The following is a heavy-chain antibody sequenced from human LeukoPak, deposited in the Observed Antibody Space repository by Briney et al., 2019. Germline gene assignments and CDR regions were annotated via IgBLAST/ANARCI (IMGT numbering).Heavy chain of an antibody. Sequence: GGSLRLSCAASGFTVSSNYMSWVRQAPGKGLEWVSIIYSCGSTYYADSVKGRFTISRENSKNTLYLQMNSLRAEDTAVYYCAGDRSVGSYCSSTTLDMDVWGKGTTVTVSS. V-gene: IGHV3-66*01. J-gene: IGHJ6*03. CDR2: IYSCGST. D-gene: IGHD2-2*01. CDR1: GFTVSSNY. CDR3: AGDRSVGSYCSSTTLDMDV.